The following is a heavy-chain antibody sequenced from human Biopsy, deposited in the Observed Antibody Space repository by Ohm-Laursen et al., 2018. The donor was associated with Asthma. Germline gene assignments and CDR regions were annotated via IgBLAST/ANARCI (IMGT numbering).Heavy chain of an antibody. Sequence: SLRLSCSAPGFTLDEYYLIYIRQVPGKGLEWVSWMRISDWGRHTDYGDSVKGRFTISRDNGKKSVFLQMNGLRADDSGVYYCAMGTSGTTALYWGQGTLVTVSS. CDR1: GFTLDEYY. CDR2: MRISDWGRHT. CDR3: AMGTSGTTALY. D-gene: IGHD1-1*01. J-gene: IGHJ4*02. V-gene: IGHV3-11*06.